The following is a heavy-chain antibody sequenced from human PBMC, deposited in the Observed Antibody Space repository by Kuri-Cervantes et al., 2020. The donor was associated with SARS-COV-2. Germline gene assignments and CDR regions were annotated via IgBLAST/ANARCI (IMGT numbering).Heavy chain of an antibody. Sequence: GGSLRLSCAASGFTFSSYWMHWVRQAPGKGLVWASRITSDGSSTSYEDSVKGRFTISRDNAKNTLYLQMNSLRAEDTAVYYCARAGTASGYDQYYYYYYGMDVWCQGTTVTVSS. D-gene: IGHD5-12*01. CDR1: GFTFSSYW. J-gene: IGHJ6*02. CDR2: ITSDGSST. V-gene: IGHV3-74*01. CDR3: ARAGTASGYDQYYYYYYGMDV.